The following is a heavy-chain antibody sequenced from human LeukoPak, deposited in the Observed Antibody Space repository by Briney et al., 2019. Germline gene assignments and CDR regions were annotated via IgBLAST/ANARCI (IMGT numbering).Heavy chain of an antibody. CDR1: GFTFSNFG. CDR2: IRYDGSNE. J-gene: IGHJ5*02. D-gene: IGHD3-10*01. CDR3: ARVTGSGSYYSP. V-gene: IGHV3-30*02. Sequence: GGSLRLSCAASGFTFSNFGMHWVRQAPGKGLEWVAFIRYDGSNEYYADSVKGRFTISRDNAKNSLYLQMNSLRAEDTAVYYCARVTGSGSYYSPWGQGTLVTVSS.